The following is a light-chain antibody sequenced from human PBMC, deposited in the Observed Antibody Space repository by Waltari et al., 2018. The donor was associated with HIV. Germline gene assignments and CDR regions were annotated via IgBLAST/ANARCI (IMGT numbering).Light chain of an antibody. J-gene: IGLJ2*01. CDR1: SSCVGSYNL. CDR2: EVS. Sequence: QSALTQPASVSGSPGHAITISCTGPSSCVGSYNLVLWYQQHPCKAPKLMIYEVSKRPSGVSNRFSGSKSGNTASLTISGLQAEDEADYYCCSYAGSSTSVFGGGTKLTVL. CDR3: CSYAGSSTSV. V-gene: IGLV2-23*02.